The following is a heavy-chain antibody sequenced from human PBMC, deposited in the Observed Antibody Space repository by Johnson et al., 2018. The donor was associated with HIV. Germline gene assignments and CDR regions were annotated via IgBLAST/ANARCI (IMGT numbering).Heavy chain of an antibody. D-gene: IGHD3-3*01. Sequence: QVQLVESGGGVVQPGRSLRLSCAASGFTFSSYAMHWVRQAPGKGLEWVAVISYDGSNKYYADSVKGRFTISRDNSKNTLYLQMNSLRVEDTAVYHCAKDLGEREREEWPSDYYDFGRDYPGQDSRGVVGALDIWGQGIMVAVSS. CDR1: GFTFSSYA. CDR2: ISYDGSNK. V-gene: IGHV3-30*04. J-gene: IGHJ3*02. CDR3: AKDLGEREREEWPSDYYDFGRDYPGQDSRGVVGALDI.